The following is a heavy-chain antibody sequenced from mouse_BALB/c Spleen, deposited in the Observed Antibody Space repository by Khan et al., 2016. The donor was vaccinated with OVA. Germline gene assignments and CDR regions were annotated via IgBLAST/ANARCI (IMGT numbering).Heavy chain of an antibody. CDR3: ARPAYDGYYDY. J-gene: IGHJ2*01. V-gene: IGHV1S137*01. Sequence: QVQLQQSGPELVRPGVSVKISCKGSGYTFTDYAMYWVKQSHAKSLEWIGLISTYSGSTNYNQKFKGKVTMTVDKSSSAASMAIARLKSEDSAIYYCARPAYDGYYDYWGQGTALTVSS. CDR1: GYTFTDYA. D-gene: IGHD2-3*01. CDR2: ISTYSGST.